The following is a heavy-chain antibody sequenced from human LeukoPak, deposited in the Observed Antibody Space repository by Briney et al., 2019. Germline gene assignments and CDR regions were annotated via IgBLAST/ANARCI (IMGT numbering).Heavy chain of an antibody. Sequence: GESLKIFCTASGFTFGDYAMSWFRQAPGKGLECVGFIKSKASGGTTKDAASVKGRFTVSRDDSKSTAYLQMNSLKTEDTAVYYCDRDIVGGYGYFDYWGQGSLVTVSS. V-gene: IGHV3-49*03. J-gene: IGHJ4*02. CDR3: DRDIVGGYGYFDY. CDR2: IKSKASGGTT. D-gene: IGHD3-16*01. CDR1: GFTFGDYA.